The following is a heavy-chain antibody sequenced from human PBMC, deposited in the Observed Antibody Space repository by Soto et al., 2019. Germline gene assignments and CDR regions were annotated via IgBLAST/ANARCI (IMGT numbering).Heavy chain of an antibody. J-gene: IGHJ4*02. CDR1: GFTFSSYD. CDR2: IGTAGDT. CDR3: ARGGTTVVTPIDY. V-gene: IGHV3-13*01. Sequence: EVQLVESGGGLVQPGGSLRLSCGASGFTFSSYDMYWARQATGKGLEWVSTIGTAGDTYYPGSVKGRFTISRENAKNSLYLQMNSLRAEDTAVYYCARGGTTVVTPIDYWGQGTLVTVSS. D-gene: IGHD4-17*01.